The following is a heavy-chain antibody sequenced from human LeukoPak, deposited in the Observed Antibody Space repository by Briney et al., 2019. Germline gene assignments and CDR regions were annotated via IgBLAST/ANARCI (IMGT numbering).Heavy chain of an antibody. V-gene: IGHV3-23*01. CDR3: AKTPYGSGTLFDY. CDR1: GFTFSSYG. Sequence: GGTLRLSCAASGFTFSSYGMSWLRQAPGKGLEWVSAISGSGGSTYYADSVKGRFTISRDNSKNTLYLQMNSLRAEDTAVYYCAKTPYGSGTLFDYWGQGTLVTVSS. CDR2: ISGSGGST. J-gene: IGHJ4*02. D-gene: IGHD3-10*01.